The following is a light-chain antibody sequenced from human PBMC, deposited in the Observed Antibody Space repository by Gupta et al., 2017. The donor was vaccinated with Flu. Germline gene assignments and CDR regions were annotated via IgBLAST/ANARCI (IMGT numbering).Light chain of an antibody. V-gene: IGKV2D-29*01. CDR1: QSRLHSDERTY. CDR2: EVS. Sequence: DIVMTQTPLSLSVTPGQPASISCNTSQSRLHSDERTYLYWYLQKPVHPQHLLIYEVSNRFSGATERLSGRGSDTDFTLKIRRAEAEDVGVYYCVQWMQLPWTFGQGTKVEIK. CDR3: VQWMQLPWT. J-gene: IGKJ1*01.